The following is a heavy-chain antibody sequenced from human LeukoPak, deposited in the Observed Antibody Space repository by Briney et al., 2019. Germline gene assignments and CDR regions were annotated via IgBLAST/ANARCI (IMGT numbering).Heavy chain of an antibody. V-gene: IGHV5-51*01. CDR3: ARLRWAAGDGYFFDY. J-gene: IGHJ4*02. Sequence: GESPKISRKGSGYGFTTCWFGWVRQMPGKNLEWMEVINPGNSDTRYSPSFQGQVTISADKSITTAYLQWSSLKASDTAMYYCARLRWAAGDGYFFDYWGQGPPVTVCS. D-gene: IGHD6-13*01. CDR2: INPGNSDT. CDR1: GYGFTTCW.